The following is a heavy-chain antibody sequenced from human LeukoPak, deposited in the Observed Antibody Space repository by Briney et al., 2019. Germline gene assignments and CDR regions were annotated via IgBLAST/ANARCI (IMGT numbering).Heavy chain of an antibody. CDR2: IIPIFGTA. CDR3: ARDKGFYSGSYFDY. CDR1: GGTFSSYA. J-gene: IGHJ4*02. V-gene: IGHV1-69*13. Sequence: ASVKVSCKASGGTFSSYAISWVRQAPGQGLEWMGGIIPIFGTANYAQKFQGRVTITADESTSTAYMELSSLRSEDTAVYYCARDKGFYSGSYFDYWGQGTLVTVSS. D-gene: IGHD1-26*01.